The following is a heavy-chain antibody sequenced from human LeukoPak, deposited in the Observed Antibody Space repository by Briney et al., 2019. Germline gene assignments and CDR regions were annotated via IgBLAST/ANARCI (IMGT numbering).Heavy chain of an antibody. Sequence: PGGSLRLSCAASGFTFSGYAMHWVRQAPAKGLEWVAVISYDGNNKYYADSVKGRFTISRDNSKNTLYLQMNSLRVEGTAVYDCARMPGDDSWTGGQGTLVTVSS. CDR1: GFTFSGYA. V-gene: IGHV3-30*04. J-gene: IGHJ4*02. D-gene: IGHD4-17*01. CDR3: ARMPGDDSWT. CDR2: ISYDGNNK.